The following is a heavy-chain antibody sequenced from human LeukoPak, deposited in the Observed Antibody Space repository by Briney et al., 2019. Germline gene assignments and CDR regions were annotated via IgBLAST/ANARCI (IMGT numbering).Heavy chain of an antibody. D-gene: IGHD2-21*02. CDR2: IWYDGSNK. CDR1: GLTFSSYG. CDR3: ASSPGGDGD. V-gene: IGHV3-33*01. Sequence: PGGTLRLSCEASGLTFSSYGMHWVRHAPGKGLEWVAVIWYDGSNKYYADSVKGRFTISRDNSKNTLYLQMNSLRAEDTAVYYCASSPGGDGDWGQGTLVTVSS. J-gene: IGHJ4*02.